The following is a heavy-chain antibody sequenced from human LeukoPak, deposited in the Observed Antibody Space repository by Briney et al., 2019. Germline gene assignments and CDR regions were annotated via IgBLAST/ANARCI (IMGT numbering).Heavy chain of an antibody. CDR1: GFTFSSYG. Sequence: PGGSLRLSCAASGFTFSSYGMHWVRQAPGKGLEWVAVISYDGGNKYYADSVKGRFTISRDNSKNTLYLQMNSLRAEDTAVYYCAKESGSGTYFVREFQHWGQRTLVTVSS. J-gene: IGHJ1*01. V-gene: IGHV3-30*18. D-gene: IGHD3-10*01. CDR3: AKESGSGTYFVREFQH. CDR2: ISYDGGNK.